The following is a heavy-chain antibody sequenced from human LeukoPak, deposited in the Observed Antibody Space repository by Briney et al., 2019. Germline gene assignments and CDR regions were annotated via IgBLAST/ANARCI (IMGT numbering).Heavy chain of an antibody. CDR2: INPNSGGT. CDR3: ARERSAAKYYYYYYMDV. Sequence: ASVKVSCKASGYTFTGYYMHWVRQAPGQGLEWMGRINPNSGGTNYAQKFQGRVTMTRDTSISTAYMELSRLRSDGTAVYYCARERSAAKYYYYYYMDVWGKGTTVTVSS. J-gene: IGHJ6*03. CDR1: GYTFTGYY. V-gene: IGHV1-2*06.